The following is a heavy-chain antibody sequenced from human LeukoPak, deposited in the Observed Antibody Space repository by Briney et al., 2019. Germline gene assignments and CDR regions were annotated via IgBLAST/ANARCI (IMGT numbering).Heavy chain of an antibody. J-gene: IGHJ4*02. CDR3: ARAVAGTNGDFDY. D-gene: IGHD6-19*01. V-gene: IGHV4-4*02. CDR1: GVSISGTNW. Sequence: SETLSLTCAVSGVSISGTNWWTWVRQSPGMRLEWIGEFHHSGRTNYNPSLKSRVTISADTSKNQFSLKLTSVTAADTAVYYCARAVAGTNGDFDYWGQGTLVAVSS. CDR2: FHHSGRT.